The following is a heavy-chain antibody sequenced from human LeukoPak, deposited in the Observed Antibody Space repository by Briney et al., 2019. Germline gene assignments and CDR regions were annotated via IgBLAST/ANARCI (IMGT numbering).Heavy chain of an antibody. CDR1: GYTFTSHY. J-gene: IGHJ4*02. V-gene: IGHV1-46*01. CDR3: ARDLGIGWYMFDY. CDR2: INPSDGST. D-gene: IGHD6-19*01. Sequence: ASVKVSCKASGYTFTSHYVHWVRQAPGQGLEWVGRINPSDGSTSYAQKFQGRVPMTWDTATGAVYMELSSLRSEDTAMYYCARDLGIGWYMFDYWGQGTLVIVSS.